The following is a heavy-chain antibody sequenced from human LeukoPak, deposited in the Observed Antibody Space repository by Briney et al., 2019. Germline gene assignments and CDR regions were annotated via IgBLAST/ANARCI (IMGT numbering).Heavy chain of an antibody. J-gene: IGHJ4*02. CDR3: ARGAPGGSAVVPAAYFDY. CDR1: GGTFSSYA. CDR2: FIPIFGTA. Sequence: SVKVSCKASGGTFSSYAISWVRQAPGQGLEWMGGFIPIFGTANYAQKFQGRVTITADESTSTAYMELSSLRSEDTAVYYCARGAPGGSAVVPAAYFDYWGQGTLVTVSS. D-gene: IGHD2-2*01. V-gene: IGHV1-69*13.